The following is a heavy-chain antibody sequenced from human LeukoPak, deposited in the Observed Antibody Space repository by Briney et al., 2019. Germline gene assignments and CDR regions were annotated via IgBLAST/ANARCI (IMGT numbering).Heavy chain of an antibody. V-gene: IGHV1-18*01. D-gene: IGHD3-22*01. J-gene: IGHJ3*02. CDR1: GYTFTSYD. CDR3: ARDRLDYYDSSGPGDAFDI. CDR2: ISAYNGNT. Sequence: GASVKVSCKASGYTFTSYDINWVRQATGQGLEWMGWISAYNGNTNYAQKLQGRVTMTTDTSTSTAYMELRSLRSDDTAVYYCARDRLDYYDSSGPGDAFDIWGQGTMVTVSS.